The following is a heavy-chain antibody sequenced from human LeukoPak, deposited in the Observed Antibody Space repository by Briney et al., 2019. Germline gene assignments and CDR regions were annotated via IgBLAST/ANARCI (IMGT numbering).Heavy chain of an antibody. D-gene: IGHD3-22*01. CDR2: IYHSGST. V-gene: IGHV4-30-2*01. CDR3: ARASFSPYDPTEPWFDP. J-gene: IGHJ5*02. Sequence: PSETLSLTCTVSGGSISSYSWSWIRQPPGKGLEWIGYIYHSGSTYYNPSLKSRVTISVDRSKNQFSLKLSSVTAADTAVYYCARASFSPYDPTEPWFDPWGQGTLVTVSS. CDR1: GGSISSYS.